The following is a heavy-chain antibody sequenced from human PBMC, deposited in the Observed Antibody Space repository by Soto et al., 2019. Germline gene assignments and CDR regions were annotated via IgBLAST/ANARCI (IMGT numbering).Heavy chain of an antibody. CDR3: ARSSSWYQGGSFDI. J-gene: IGHJ3*02. D-gene: IGHD6-13*01. CDR1: GGSISSGGYY. CDR2: IYYSGST. V-gene: IGHV4-31*03. Sequence: PSETLSLTCTVSGGSISSGGYYWSWIRHHPGKGLEWIGFIYYSGSTYYSPSLKSRVTVSVDTSKNQFSLKLSSVTAADTAVYYCARSSSWYQGGSFDIWGQGTMVTVSS.